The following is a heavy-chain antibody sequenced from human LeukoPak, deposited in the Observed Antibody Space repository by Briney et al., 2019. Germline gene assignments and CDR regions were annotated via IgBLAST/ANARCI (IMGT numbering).Heavy chain of an antibody. Sequence: SSETLSLTCTVSGGSISTYYWSWIRQPPGKGLEWIGYIYYSGSTNSNPSLKSRVTISVDTSKNQFSLKLSSVTAADTAVYYCVRRLSGSFSDYWGQGILVTVSS. J-gene: IGHJ4*02. V-gene: IGHV4-59*08. D-gene: IGHD1-26*01. CDR1: GGSISTYY. CDR2: IYYSGST. CDR3: VRRLSGSFSDY.